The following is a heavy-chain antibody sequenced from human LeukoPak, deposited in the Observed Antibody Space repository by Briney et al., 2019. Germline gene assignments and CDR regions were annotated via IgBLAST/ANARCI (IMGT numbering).Heavy chain of an antibody. CDR1: GYTLTELS. J-gene: IGHJ3*02. CDR3: ATVRTYAGDAFDI. Sequence: ASVKVSCKVSGYTLTELSMHWVRQAPGKGLEWMGGFDPEDGETIYAQKFQGGVTMTEDTSTDTAYMELSSLRSEDTAAYYCATVRTYAGDAFDIWGQGTMVTVSS. CDR2: FDPEDGET. D-gene: IGHD2-2*01. V-gene: IGHV1-24*01.